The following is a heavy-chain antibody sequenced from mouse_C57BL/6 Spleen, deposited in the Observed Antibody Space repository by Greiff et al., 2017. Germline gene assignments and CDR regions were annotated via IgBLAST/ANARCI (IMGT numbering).Heavy chain of an antibody. Sequence: QVQLQQPGAELVMPGASVKLSCKASGYTFTSYWMHWVKQRPGQGLEWIGEIDPSDSYTNYNQKFKGKSTLTVDKSSSTAYMQLSSLTSEDSAVDYCALTTGVALDYWGQGTTLTVSS. V-gene: IGHV1-69*01. CDR3: ALTTGVALDY. CDR1: GYTFTSYW. CDR2: IDPSDSYT. D-gene: IGHD1-1*01. J-gene: IGHJ2*01.